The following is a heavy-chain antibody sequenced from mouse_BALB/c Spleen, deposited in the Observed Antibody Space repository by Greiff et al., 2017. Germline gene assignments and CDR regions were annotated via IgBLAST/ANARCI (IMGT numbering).Heavy chain of an antibody. J-gene: IGHJ2*01. V-gene: IGHV1-77*01. D-gene: IGHD4-1*01. Sequence: QVQLQQSGPELVRPGVSVKISCKGSGYTFTDYYINWVKQRTGQGLEWIGEIYPGSGNTYYNEKFKGKATLTADKSSSTAYMQLSSLTSEDSAVYFCARGWDEGYWGQGTTLTVSS. CDR2: IYPGSGNT. CDR3: ARGWDEGY. CDR1: GYTFTDYY.